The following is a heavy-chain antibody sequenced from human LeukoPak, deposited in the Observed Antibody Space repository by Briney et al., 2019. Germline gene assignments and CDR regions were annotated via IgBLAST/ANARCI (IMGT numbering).Heavy chain of an antibody. J-gene: IGHJ4*02. CDR2: IAYDGSRA. CDR1: GFTFGGYG. CDR3: TRYNNDHFDY. V-gene: IGHV3-33*01. D-gene: IGHD1-14*01. Sequence: GRSLRLSCAGSGFTFGGYGLHWFRQTPGKGLEWVAVIAYDGSRAFYADSVKGRFTISRDNSKNTMSVQMDDLRAEDTAVYYCTRYNNDHFDYWGQGTLVTVSS.